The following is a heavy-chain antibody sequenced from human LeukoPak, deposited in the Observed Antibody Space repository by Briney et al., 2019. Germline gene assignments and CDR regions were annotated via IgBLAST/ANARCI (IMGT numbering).Heavy chain of an antibody. CDR3: ARRLLWFGELNWFDP. Sequence: ASVKVSCKASGYTFTSYDINWVRQATGQGLEWMGWMNPNSGNTGYAQKFQGRVTMTRNTSISTACMELSSLRSEDTAVYYCARRLLWFGELNWFDPWGQGTLVTVSS. J-gene: IGHJ5*02. CDR1: GYTFTSYD. V-gene: IGHV1-8*01. D-gene: IGHD3-10*01. CDR2: MNPNSGNT.